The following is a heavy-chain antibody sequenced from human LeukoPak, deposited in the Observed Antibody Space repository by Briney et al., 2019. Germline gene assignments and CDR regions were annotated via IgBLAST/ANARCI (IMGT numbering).Heavy chain of an antibody. D-gene: IGHD3-10*01. CDR3: ARAKPKNMVRGLIMRRESRYYFDY. CDR1: GFTFSSYA. Sequence: GGSLRLSCAASGFTFSSYAMSWVRQAPGKGLEWVSAISGSGGSTYYADSVKGRFTISRDNSKSSLYIQMNSLRAEDTAVYYCARAKPKNMVRGLIMRRESRYYFDYWGQGTLVTVSS. V-gene: IGHV3-23*01. J-gene: IGHJ4*02. CDR2: ISGSGGST.